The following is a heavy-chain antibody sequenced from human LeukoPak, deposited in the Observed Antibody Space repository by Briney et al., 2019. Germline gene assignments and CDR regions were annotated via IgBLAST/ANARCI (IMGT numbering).Heavy chain of an antibody. CDR2: ISSSGSTI. J-gene: IGHJ5*02. CDR3: ARDLGQYYDTSDNWFDP. D-gene: IGHD3-22*01. V-gene: IGHV3-48*03. Sequence: GGSLRLSCAASGFTFSHYEMNWVRQAPGKGLEWVSYISSSGSTIYYADSVKGRFTISRDNAKNTLNLQMNSLRAEDTAVYYCARDLGQYYDTSDNWFDPWGQGTLVTVSS. CDR1: GFTFSHYE.